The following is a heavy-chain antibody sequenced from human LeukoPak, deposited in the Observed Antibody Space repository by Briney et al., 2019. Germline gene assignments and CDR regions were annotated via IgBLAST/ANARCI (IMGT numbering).Heavy chain of an antibody. CDR2: IYYSDHT. CDR3: ASVKGSGSYYDY. Sequence: ASETLSLTCTVSGDSITSGGYYWSWIRQFPGKGLEWLGYIYYSDHTDYNPSVESRITMSLDTSKNQFSLKLSSVTAADTAVYYCASVKGSGSYYDYWGQGTLVTVSS. CDR1: GDSITSGGYY. D-gene: IGHD3-10*01. J-gene: IGHJ4*02. V-gene: IGHV4-61*08.